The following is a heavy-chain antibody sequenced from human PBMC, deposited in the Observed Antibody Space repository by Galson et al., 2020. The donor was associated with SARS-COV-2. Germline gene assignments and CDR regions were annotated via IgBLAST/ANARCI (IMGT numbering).Heavy chain of an antibody. CDR1: GGSFSGYY. CDR2: INHSGST. J-gene: IGHJ6*02. CDR3: ARGPPVEALTYGMDV. V-gene: IGHV4-34*01. Sequence: SETLSLTCAVYGGSFSGYYWSWIRQPPGKGLEWIGEINHSGSTNYNPSLKSRVTISVDTSKNQFSLKLSSVTAADTAVYYCARGPPVEALTYGMDVWGQGTTVTVSS.